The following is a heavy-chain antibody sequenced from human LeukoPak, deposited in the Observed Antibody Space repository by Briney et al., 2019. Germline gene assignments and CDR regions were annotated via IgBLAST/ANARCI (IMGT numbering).Heavy chain of an antibody. CDR2: IIPILGIA. Sequence: SVKLSCKASGGTFSSYAISWVRQAPGQGLEWMGRIIPILGIANYAQKFQGRVTITADKSTSTAYMELSSLRSEDTAVYYCALHSKRGYYYYGMDVWGQGTTVTVSS. V-gene: IGHV1-69*04. J-gene: IGHJ6*02. D-gene: IGHD2/OR15-2a*01. CDR3: ALHSKRGYYYYGMDV. CDR1: GGTFSSYA.